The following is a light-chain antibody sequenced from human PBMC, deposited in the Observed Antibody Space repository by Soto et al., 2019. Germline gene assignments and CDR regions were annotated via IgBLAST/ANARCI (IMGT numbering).Light chain of an antibody. CDR2: EVN. CDR1: SSDVGSYNL. V-gene: IGLV2-23*02. J-gene: IGLJ2*01. CDR3: CSYAGSGTSL. Sequence: QSALTQPASVSGSPGQSITLSCTGTSSDVGSYNLVSWYQQHPGKAPKLIIYEVNKRPSGVSNRFSGSKFGSTASLTISGLQAEDEADYSCCSYAGSGTSLFGGGTKLTVL.